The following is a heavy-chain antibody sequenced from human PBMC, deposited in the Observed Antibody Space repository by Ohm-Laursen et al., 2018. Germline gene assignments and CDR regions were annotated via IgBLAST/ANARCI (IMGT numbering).Heavy chain of an antibody. CDR2: ISASTTTI. V-gene: IGHV3-48*04. Sequence: SLRLSCAASGFTFSSYGMNWVRQAPGKGLEWVSYISASTTTIYYADSVKGRFTISRDNAKNSLYLQMNSLRAEDTAVYYCAKRETQGAFDIWGQGTMVTVSS. D-gene: IGHD5-24*01. J-gene: IGHJ3*02. CDR3: AKRETQGAFDI. CDR1: GFTFSSYG.